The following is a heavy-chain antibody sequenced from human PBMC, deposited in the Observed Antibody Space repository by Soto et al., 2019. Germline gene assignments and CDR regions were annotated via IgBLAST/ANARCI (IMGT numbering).Heavy chain of an antibody. J-gene: IGHJ6*02. CDR3: ATPGGSGSYYHYYYYGMDV. D-gene: IGHD3-10*01. CDR2: IIPIFGTA. V-gene: IGHV1-69*01. CDR1: GGTFSSYA. Sequence: QVQLVQSGAEVQKPGSSVKVSCKASGGTFSSYAISWVRQAPGQGLEWMGGIIPIFGTANYAQKFQGRVTITADESTSTAYMELSSLRSEDTAVYYCATPGGSGSYYHYYYYGMDVWGQGTTVTVSS.